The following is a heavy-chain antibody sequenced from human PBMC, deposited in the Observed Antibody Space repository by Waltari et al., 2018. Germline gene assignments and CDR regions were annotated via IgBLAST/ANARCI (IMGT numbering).Heavy chain of an antibody. V-gene: IGHV1-3*01. Sequence: QVQLVQSGAEVKKPGASVKVSCKASGYTFTSYAMHWVRQAPGQRLEWMGWINAGNGNTKYSQKFQGRVTITRATSASTAYMELSSLRSEDTAVYYCARVWTYGSGSYYDAFDIWGQGTMVTVSS. CDR3: ARVWTYGSGSYYDAFDI. D-gene: IGHD3-10*01. CDR1: GYTFTSYA. J-gene: IGHJ3*02. CDR2: INAGNGNT.